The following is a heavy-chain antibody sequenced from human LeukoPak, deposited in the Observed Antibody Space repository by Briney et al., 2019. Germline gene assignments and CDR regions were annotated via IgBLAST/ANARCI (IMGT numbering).Heavy chain of an antibody. Sequence: PGGSLRLSCAASGFTFSSYGMRWVRQAPGKGLEWVAVISYDGSNKYYADSVKGRFTISRDNSKNTLYLQMNSLRAEDTAVYYCAKPVPRWYHDLDYWGQGTLVTVSS. CDR1: GFTFSSYG. D-gene: IGHD6-13*01. J-gene: IGHJ4*02. CDR2: ISYDGSNK. CDR3: AKPVPRWYHDLDY. V-gene: IGHV3-30*18.